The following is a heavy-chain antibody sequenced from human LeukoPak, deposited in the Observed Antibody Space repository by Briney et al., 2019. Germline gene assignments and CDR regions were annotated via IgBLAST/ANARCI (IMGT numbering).Heavy chain of an antibody. CDR3: ARGDILTGYHYDAFDI. J-gene: IGHJ3*02. CDR2: ISSSGSNI. Sequence: EGSLRLSCAASGFTFSSYEMNWVRQAPGKGLEWVSYISSSGSNIYYADSVKGRFTISRDNAKNSLYLQMNSLRAEDTAVYYCARGDILTGYHYDAFDIWGQGTMVTVSS. V-gene: IGHV3-48*03. CDR1: GFTFSSYE. D-gene: IGHD3-9*01.